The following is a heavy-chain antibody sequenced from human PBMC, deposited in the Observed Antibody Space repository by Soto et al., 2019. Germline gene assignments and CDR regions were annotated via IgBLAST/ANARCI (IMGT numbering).Heavy chain of an antibody. CDR1: GYIIKNYW. CDR2: IFPDDSDT. CDR3: FRGGVTSRTFDY. D-gene: IGHD3-16*01. J-gene: IGHJ4*02. V-gene: IGHV5-51*01. Sequence: VESLKISCNASGYIIKNYWIGWVRQMPWQGLEWMGIIFPDDSDTRYSPSFQGHVTISVDKSISTAYVQWSSLKASDSAIYYCFRGGVTSRTFDYWGQGTLVTVSS.